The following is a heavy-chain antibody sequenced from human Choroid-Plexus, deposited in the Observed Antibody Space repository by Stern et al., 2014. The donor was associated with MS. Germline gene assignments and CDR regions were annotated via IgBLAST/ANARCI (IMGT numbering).Heavy chain of an antibody. CDR1: GFTFGSCA. V-gene: IGHV3-30*18. CDR2: VSYDGSNK. CDR3: AKDRQYLTYFFDH. J-gene: IGHJ5*02. Sequence: VQLVGSGGGVGKPGRPLRLSCVSSGFTFGSCAMHWVRQAPGKGLEWVAGVSYDGSNKYYADSVKGRFTISRDNSQNTLYMQMSSLRPEDTAVYYCAKDRQYLTYFFDHLGQGSLVTVSS. D-gene: IGHD2/OR15-2a*01.